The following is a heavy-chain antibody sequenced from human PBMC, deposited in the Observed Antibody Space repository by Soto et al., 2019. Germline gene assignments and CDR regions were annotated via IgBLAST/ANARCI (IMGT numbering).Heavy chain of an antibody. Sequence: QITLKESGPTLVRPAQTLTLTCDFSGFSLSTYHMGVAWIRQPPGKALEWLALIYWDDDKRYSPSLKDRLAISKDTSNNKVVLTITNIDPGDSATYFCAHAGDYDLLTFDHWGPGTLVTVSS. V-gene: IGHV2-5*02. CDR3: AHAGDYDLLTFDH. D-gene: IGHD4-17*01. J-gene: IGHJ4*02. CDR1: GFSLSTYHMG. CDR2: IYWDDDK.